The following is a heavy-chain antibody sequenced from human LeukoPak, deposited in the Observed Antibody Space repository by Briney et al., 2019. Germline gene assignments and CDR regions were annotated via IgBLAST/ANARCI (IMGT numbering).Heavy chain of an antibody. CDR3: ARGGSYGRDWFDP. CDR1: GGTFSSYA. V-gene: IGHV1-69*06. CDR2: IIPIFGTA. Sequence: SVKVSCKASGGTFSSYAISWVRQAPGQGLEWMGGIIPIFGTANYAQKFQGRVTITADKSTSTAYMELSSLRSEDTAVYYCARGGSYGRDWFDPWGQGTPVTVSS. J-gene: IGHJ5*02. D-gene: IGHD1-26*01.